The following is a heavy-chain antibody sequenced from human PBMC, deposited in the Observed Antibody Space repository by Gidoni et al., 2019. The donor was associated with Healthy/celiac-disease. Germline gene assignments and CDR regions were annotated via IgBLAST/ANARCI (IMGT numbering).Heavy chain of an antibody. V-gene: IGHV3-48*03. CDR1: GVTFSSYD. CDR2: ISSSGSTI. Sequence: VQLVESGGGWEEPGGSLRLSSAASGVTFSSYDMNWVRQAPGKGLEWVSYISSSGSTIYYADSVKGRFTISRDNAKNSLYLQMNSLRAEDTAVYYCAREGGSYWDFDYLGQGTLFTVSS. CDR3: AREGGSYWDFDY. D-gene: IGHD1-26*01. J-gene: IGHJ4*02.